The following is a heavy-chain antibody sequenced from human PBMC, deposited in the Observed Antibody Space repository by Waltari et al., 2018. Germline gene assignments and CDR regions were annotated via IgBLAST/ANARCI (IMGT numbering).Heavy chain of an antibody. CDR3: ARCGRGVDSSASCLDH. CDR2: VYYDGSTK. V-gene: IGHV3-33*01. D-gene: IGHD1-1*01. J-gene: IGHJ4*02. CDR1: GFIFSNYG. Sequence: QVQLVESGGGVVQPGRSLRLSCAASGFIFSNYGTHWVRQVPGKGLEWVAVVYYDGSTKHYADSVKGRFTISRDNSKNTLNLEMNSLRAEDTAVYFCARCGRGVDSSASCLDHWGQGTLVTVSS.